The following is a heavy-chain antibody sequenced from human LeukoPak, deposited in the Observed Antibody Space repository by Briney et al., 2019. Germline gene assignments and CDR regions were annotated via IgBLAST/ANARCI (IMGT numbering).Heavy chain of an antibody. CDR2: IYWDDDK. Sequence: SGPTLVKPTQTLTLTCTFSGFSLSTSGVGVGWIRQPPGKALEWLALIYWDDDKRYSPSLKSRLTITKDTSKNQVVLTMTNMDPVDTATYYCAHRCGPASSSCSGNAFDIWGQGTMVTVSS. V-gene: IGHV2-5*02. CDR1: GFSLSTSGVG. CDR3: AHRCGPASSSCSGNAFDI. D-gene: IGHD6-13*01. J-gene: IGHJ3*02.